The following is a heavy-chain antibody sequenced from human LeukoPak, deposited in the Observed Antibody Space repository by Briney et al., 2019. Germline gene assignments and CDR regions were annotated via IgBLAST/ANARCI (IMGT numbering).Heavy chain of an antibody. CDR2: IYSGGST. V-gene: IGHV3-53*01. D-gene: IGHD3-16*01. CDR1: GFTVSSNC. Sequence: GGSLRLSCAASGFTVSSNCMSWVRQAPGKGLEWVSVIYSGGSTYYADSVKGRFTISRDNSKNTLYLQMNSLRAEDTAVYYCARTAGWGDYFDYWGQGTLVTVSS. CDR3: ARTAGWGDYFDY. J-gene: IGHJ4*02.